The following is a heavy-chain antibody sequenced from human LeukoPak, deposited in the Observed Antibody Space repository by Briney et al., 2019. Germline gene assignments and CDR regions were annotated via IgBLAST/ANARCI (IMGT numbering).Heavy chain of an antibody. CDR2: ISSSSSYI. Sequence: GGSLRLSCAASGFTFSSYSMNWVRQAPGKGLEWVSSISSSSSYIYYADSVKGRFTISRDNSKNTLYLQMNSLRAEDTAVYYCATIMAGGYYDILTGQDDAFDIWGQGTMVTVSS. CDR1: GFTFSSYS. D-gene: IGHD3-9*01. J-gene: IGHJ3*02. CDR3: ATIMAGGYYDILTGQDDAFDI. V-gene: IGHV3-21*04.